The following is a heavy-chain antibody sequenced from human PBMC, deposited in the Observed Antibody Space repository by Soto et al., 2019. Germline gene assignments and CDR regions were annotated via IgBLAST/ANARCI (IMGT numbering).Heavy chain of an antibody. V-gene: IGHV3-23*01. J-gene: IGHJ4*02. Sequence: GGSLRLSCAASGFTFSSYGMIWARQAPGKGLEWVSAIGGSGGTTYYADSVKGRFTISRDNSKNTLYLQMNSLRADDTALYYCAKLVTSSSQYWGQGTLVTVSS. CDR1: GFTFSSYG. CDR3: AKLVTSSSQY. CDR2: IGGSGGTT. D-gene: IGHD1-26*01.